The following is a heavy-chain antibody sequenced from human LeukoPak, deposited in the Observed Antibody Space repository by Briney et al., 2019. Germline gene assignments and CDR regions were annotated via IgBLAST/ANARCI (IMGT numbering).Heavy chain of an antibody. CDR3: ARGGFNYYDSSGYYSRGVDY. J-gene: IGHJ4*02. D-gene: IGHD3-22*01. CDR2: INPSGGST. Sequence: ASVKVSCKASGYTFTSYYMHWVRQAPGQGLEWMGIINPSGGSTSYAQKFQGRVTMTRDTSTSTVYMELSSLRSEDTAVYYCARGGFNYYDSSGYYSRGVDYWGQGTLVTVSP. V-gene: IGHV1-46*01. CDR1: GYTFTSYY.